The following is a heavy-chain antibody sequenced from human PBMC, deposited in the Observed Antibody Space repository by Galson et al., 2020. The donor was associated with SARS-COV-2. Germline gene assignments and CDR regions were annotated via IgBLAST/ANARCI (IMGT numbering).Heavy chain of an antibody. J-gene: IGHJ4*02. CDR2: INSEGSST. CDR3: ARGDRRNDYFDY. Sequence: GGSLRLSCAASGFTFSSYSMHWVRQAPGKGLVWVSRINSEGSSTSYADSVKGRFTISGDNAKNTLYLQMSSLRAEDTAVYYCARGDRRNDYFDYWGQGTLVTVSS. V-gene: IGHV3-74*01. D-gene: IGHD3-16*01. CDR1: GFTFSSYS.